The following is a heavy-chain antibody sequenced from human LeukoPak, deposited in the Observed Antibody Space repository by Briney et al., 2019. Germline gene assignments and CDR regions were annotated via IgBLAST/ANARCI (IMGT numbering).Heavy chain of an antibody. CDR1: GGSFSGYY. CDR3: ARERRPTYYDFWSGYYI. J-gene: IGHJ4*02. V-gene: IGHV4-34*01. D-gene: IGHD3-3*01. Sequence: SETLSLTCAVYGGSFSGYYWSWIRQPPGKGLEWIGEINHSGSTNYNPSLKSRVTISVDTSKNQFSLKLSSVTAADTAVYYCARERRPTYYDFWSGYYIWGQGALVTVSS. CDR2: INHSGST.